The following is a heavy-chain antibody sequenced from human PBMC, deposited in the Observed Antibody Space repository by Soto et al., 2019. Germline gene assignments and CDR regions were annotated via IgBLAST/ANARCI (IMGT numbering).Heavy chain of an antibody. D-gene: IGHD5-18*01. J-gene: IGHJ4*02. V-gene: IGHV3-11*06. Sequence: PGGSLRLSCAASGFTFSDYYMSWIRQAPGKGLEWVSYISTSSRHTSYADSVKGRFTISRDNAKNSLYLRMNSLRAEDTAVYYCARDQPEVASTRRRGYSYGHDYWGQGTLVTVSS. CDR3: ARDQPEVASTRRRGYSYGHDY. CDR1: GFTFSDYY. CDR2: ISTSSRHT.